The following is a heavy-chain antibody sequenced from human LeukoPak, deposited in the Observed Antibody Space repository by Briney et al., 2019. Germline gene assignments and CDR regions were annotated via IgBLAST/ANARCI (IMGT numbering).Heavy chain of an antibody. V-gene: IGHV5-51*01. CDR3: ARVPADGYSSSWRFDY. J-gene: IGHJ4*02. CDR1: GYSFTSYW. D-gene: IGHD6-13*01. CDR2: IYPGDSDT. Sequence: NHGESLKISCKGSGYSFTSYWIGWVRQMPGKGLEWMGIIYPGDSDTRYSPSFQGQVTISADKSVSTAYLQWSSLTASDTAMYYCARVPADGYSSSWRFDYWGQGTLVTVSS.